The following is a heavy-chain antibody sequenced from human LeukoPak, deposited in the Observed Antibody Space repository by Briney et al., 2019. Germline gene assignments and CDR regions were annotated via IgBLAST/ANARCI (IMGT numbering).Heavy chain of an antibody. J-gene: IGHJ3*01. CDR1: GYTLTELS. CDR2: FDPEDGET. D-gene: IGHD6-13*01. Sequence: ASVKVSCKVSGYTLTELSMHWVRQAPGKGLEWMGGFDPEDGETIYAQKFQGRVTMTTDTSTSTAYMELRSLRSDDTAVYYCARGIASPLDPWGQGTMVTVSS. CDR3: ARGIASPLDP. V-gene: IGHV1-24*01.